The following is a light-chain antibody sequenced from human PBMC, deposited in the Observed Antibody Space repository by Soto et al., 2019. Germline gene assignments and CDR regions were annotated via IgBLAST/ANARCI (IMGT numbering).Light chain of an antibody. CDR1: ISNIGNNY. CDR2: DNS. V-gene: IGLV1-51*01. J-gene: IGLJ3*02. Sequence: QSVLTQPPSVSAAPGQEITISCSGSISNIGNNYVSWYQLLPGTPPKVLIYDNSKRPSGVPDRFSGSKSGNTAFLTISGLQAEDEADYYCCSYAGSSIWVFGGGTKLTVL. CDR3: CSYAGSSIWV.